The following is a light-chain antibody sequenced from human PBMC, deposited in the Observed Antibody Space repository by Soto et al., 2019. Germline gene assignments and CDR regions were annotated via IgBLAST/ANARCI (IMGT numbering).Light chain of an antibody. J-gene: IGKJ1*01. CDR1: QSLSSW. CDR2: KAS. Sequence: DIQMTQSPSTLSASVGDRVTITCRASQSLSSWLAWYQQKPGKAPKLLIYKASSLESGVPSRFSGSGSGTEFTLTISSLQPDDFATYYCLQYNXYPWAFGQGTKVDIK. CDR3: LQYNXYPWA. V-gene: IGKV1-5*03.